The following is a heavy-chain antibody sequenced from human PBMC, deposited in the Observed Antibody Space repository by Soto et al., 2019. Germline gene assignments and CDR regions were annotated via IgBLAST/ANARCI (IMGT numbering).Heavy chain of an antibody. CDR1: GGSISSSSYY. CDR2: IYYSGST. Sequence: SETLSLTCTVSGGSISSSSYYWGWIRQPPGKGLEWIGSIYYSGSTYYNPSLKSRVTISVDTSKNQFSLKLSSVTAADTAVYYCARGATTVVGFDYWGQGTLVTVSS. CDR3: ARGATTVVGFDY. V-gene: IGHV4-39*01. D-gene: IGHD1-26*01. J-gene: IGHJ4*02.